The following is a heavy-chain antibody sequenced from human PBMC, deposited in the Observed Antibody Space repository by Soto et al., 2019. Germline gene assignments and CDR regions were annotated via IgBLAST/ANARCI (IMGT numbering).Heavy chain of an antibody. CDR1: GGSISNYY. CDR3: ARDVLRFLEWSAQGFDP. D-gene: IGHD3-3*01. CDR2: IYYSGST. J-gene: IGHJ5*02. Sequence: ETLSLTCSVSGGSISNYYWSWIRQPPGKGLEWIGYIYYSGSTNYNPSLKSRVTISVDTSKNQFSLKLSSVTAADTAVYYCARDVLRFLEWSAQGFDPWGQGILVTVSS. V-gene: IGHV4-59*01.